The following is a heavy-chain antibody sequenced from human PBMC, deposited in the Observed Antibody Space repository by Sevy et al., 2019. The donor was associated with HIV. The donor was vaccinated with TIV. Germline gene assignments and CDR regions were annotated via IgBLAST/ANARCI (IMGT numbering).Heavy chain of an antibody. J-gene: IGHJ6*03. CDR3: ARAVMDDILTGYYGAMDV. CDR1: GGSISSGSYY. Sequence: SETLSLTCTVSGGSISSGSYYWSWIRQPAGKGLEWIGRIYTSGSTNYNPSLKSRVTISVDTSKNQFSLKLSSVTAADTAVYYCARAVMDDILTGYYGAMDVWGKRTTVTVSS. D-gene: IGHD3-9*01. CDR2: IYTSGST. V-gene: IGHV4-61*02.